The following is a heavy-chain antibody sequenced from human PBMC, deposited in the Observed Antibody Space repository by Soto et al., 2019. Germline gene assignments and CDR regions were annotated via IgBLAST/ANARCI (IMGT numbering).Heavy chain of an antibody. CDR2: ISGSGGST. CDR1: GFTFSSYA. V-gene: IGHV3-23*01. J-gene: IGHJ4*02. D-gene: IGHD1-26*01. Sequence: PGESLKISCVASGFTFSSYAMSWVRQAPGKGLEWVSAISGSGGSTYYADSVKGRFTISRDNSKNTLYLQMNSLRAEDTAVYYCAKNPSSGPEVDYWGQGTLVTVSS. CDR3: AKNPSSGPEVDY.